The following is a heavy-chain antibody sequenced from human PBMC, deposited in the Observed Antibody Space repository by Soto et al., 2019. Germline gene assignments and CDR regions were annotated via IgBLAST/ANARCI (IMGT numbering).Heavy chain of an antibody. Sequence: SGGSLRLSCAASGFTFSSYDMHWVRQATGKGLEWVSAIGTAGDTYYPGSVKGRFTISRENAKNSLYLQMNSLRAGDTAVYYCARAIGWYGAFDIWGQGTMVTVSS. CDR3: ARAIGWYGAFDI. D-gene: IGHD6-19*01. V-gene: IGHV3-13*01. J-gene: IGHJ3*02. CDR1: GFTFSSYD. CDR2: IGTAGDT.